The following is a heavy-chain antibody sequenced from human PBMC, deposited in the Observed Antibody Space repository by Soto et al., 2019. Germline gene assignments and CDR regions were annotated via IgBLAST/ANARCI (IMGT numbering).Heavy chain of an antibody. J-gene: IGHJ6*02. CDR2: ISYDGSNK. Sequence: QVQLVESGGGVVQPGRSLRLSCAASGFTFSSYAMHWVRQAPGKGLEWVAVISYDGSNKYYADSVKGRFTISRDNSKNTLYLQMNSLRDEDTAVYYCSRRLGAGYYYYGMDVWGQGTTVTVSS. CDR1: GFTFSSYA. V-gene: IGHV3-30-3*01. D-gene: IGHD3-16*01. CDR3: SRRLGAGYYYYGMDV.